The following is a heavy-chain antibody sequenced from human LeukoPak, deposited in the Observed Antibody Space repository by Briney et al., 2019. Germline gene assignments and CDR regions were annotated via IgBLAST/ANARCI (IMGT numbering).Heavy chain of an antibody. V-gene: IGHV4-39*01. CDR2: IYYSGST. CDR1: GGSISSSSYY. D-gene: IGHD3-16*02. Sequence: SETLSLTCTASGGSISSSSYYWGWIRQPPGKGLEWIGSIYYSGSTYYNPSLKSRVTISVDTSKNQFSLKLSSVTAADTAVYYCARKALGGARIWGSYRYWDYWGQGTLVTVSS. CDR3: ARKALGGARIWGSYRYWDY. J-gene: IGHJ4*02.